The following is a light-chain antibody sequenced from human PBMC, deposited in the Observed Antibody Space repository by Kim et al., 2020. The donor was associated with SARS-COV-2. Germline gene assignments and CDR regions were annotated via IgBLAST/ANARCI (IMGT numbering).Light chain of an antibody. CDR3: QQYDSSTLT. V-gene: IGKV3D-20*01. CDR1: QSVSSRY. Sequence: SPGERATLSCGASQSVSSRYVAWYQQKPGLATRLLIYDASRRATDIPDRFSGSGSGTEFTLTISRLEPEDFAVYYCQQYDSSTLTFGGGTKVDIK. CDR2: DAS. J-gene: IGKJ4*01.